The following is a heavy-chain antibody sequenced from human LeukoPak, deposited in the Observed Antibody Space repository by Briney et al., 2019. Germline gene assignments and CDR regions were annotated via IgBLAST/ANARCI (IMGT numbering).Heavy chain of an antibody. CDR1: GYSFTNYW. J-gene: IGHJ4*02. Sequence: GESLKISCKGSGYSFTNYWIGWVRQMPGKGLEWMEVIYPGDSDTRYSPSFQGQVTISADKSISTAYLQWSSLKASDTAMYYCARNSGNYYRAYFDYWGQGTLVTVSS. V-gene: IGHV5-51*01. CDR3: ARNSGNYYRAYFDY. CDR2: IYPGDSDT. D-gene: IGHD1-26*01.